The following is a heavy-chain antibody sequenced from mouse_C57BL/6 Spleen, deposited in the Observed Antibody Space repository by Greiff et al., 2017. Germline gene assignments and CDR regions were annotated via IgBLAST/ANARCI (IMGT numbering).Heavy chain of an antibody. V-gene: IGHV5-17*01. D-gene: IGHD2-14*01. CDR3: AREVLAFAY. CDR1: GFTFSDYG. CDR2: ISSGSSTI. J-gene: IGHJ3*01. Sequence: EVKVEESGGGLVKPGGSLKLSCAASGFTFSDYGMHWVRQAPEKGLEWVAYISSGSSTIYYADTVKGRFTISRDNAKNTLFLQMTSLRSEDTAMYYCAREVLAFAYWGQGTLVTVSA.